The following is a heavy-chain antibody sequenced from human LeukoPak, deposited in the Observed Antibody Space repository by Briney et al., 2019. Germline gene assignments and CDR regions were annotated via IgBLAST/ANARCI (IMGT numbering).Heavy chain of an antibody. D-gene: IGHD6-19*01. Sequence: GRSLRLSCAASGFTFSSYGMHWVRQAPGKGQEWVAVIWYDGSNKYYADSVKGRFTISRDNSKNTLYLQMNSLRAEDTAVYYCARGRAQWLVDYWGQGTLVTVSS. J-gene: IGHJ4*02. CDR1: GFTFSSYG. CDR3: ARGRAQWLVDY. V-gene: IGHV3-33*01. CDR2: IWYDGSNK.